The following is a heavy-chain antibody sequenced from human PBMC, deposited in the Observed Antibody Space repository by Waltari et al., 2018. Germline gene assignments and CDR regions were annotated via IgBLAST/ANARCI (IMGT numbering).Heavy chain of an antibody. CDR1: GYPFTGYY. CDR2: INPNSGGT. V-gene: IGHV1-2*06. D-gene: IGHD2-2*01. CDR3: ASLSSRDLYYYYGMDV. Sequence: QVQLVQSGAEVKKPGASVKVSCKASGYPFTGYYMHWVRQAPGQGLEWMGRINPNSGGTNYAQKFQGRVTMTRDTSISTAYMELSRLRSDDTAVYYCASLSSRDLYYYYGMDVWGQGTTVTVSS. J-gene: IGHJ6*02.